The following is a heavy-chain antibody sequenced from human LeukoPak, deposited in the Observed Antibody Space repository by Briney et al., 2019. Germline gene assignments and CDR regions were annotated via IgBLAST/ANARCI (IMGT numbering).Heavy chain of an antibody. CDR1: GYTFTGYY. J-gene: IGHJ4*02. CDR2: INPNSGGT. D-gene: IGHD3-22*01. Sequence: ASVKVSCKASGYTFTGYYMHWVRQAPGQGLEWMGWINPNSGGTNYAQKFQGRVTMTRDTSISTAYMELSRLRSDDTAVYYCARGPMDVRLYYYDSSGYYGYWGQGTLVTVSS. CDR3: ARGPMDVRLYYYDSSGYYGY. V-gene: IGHV1-2*02.